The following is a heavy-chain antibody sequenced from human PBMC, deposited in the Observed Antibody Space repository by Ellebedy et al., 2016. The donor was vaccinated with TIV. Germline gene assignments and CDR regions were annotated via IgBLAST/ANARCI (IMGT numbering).Heavy chain of an antibody. V-gene: IGHV4-4*02. J-gene: IGHJ5*02. CDR2: VSHAGYT. CDR3: ARVRGGWSGNSCHPDP. CDR1: GVSISSSNW. D-gene: IGHD3-3*01. Sequence: MPSETLSLTCAVSGVSISSSNWWTWVRQPPGKGPEWIGEVSHAGYTNYNPSLRVRVSMSVDMYNNQFSLKLSSVTAADTAVYYCARVRGGWSGNSCHPDPWGQGTQVIVSS.